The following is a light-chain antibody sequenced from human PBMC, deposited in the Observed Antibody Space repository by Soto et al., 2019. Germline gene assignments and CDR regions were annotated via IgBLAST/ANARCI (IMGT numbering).Light chain of an antibody. V-gene: IGLV2-8*01. J-gene: IGLJ2*01. CDR3: SSFAGNNNLV. CDR2: EVS. Sequence: QSVLTQPPSASGSPGQSVTISCTGTSSDVGGYNYVSWYQQHPGKAPKLMISEVSKRPSGVPDRFSGSKSGNTASLTVSGLQAEDEADYYCSSFAGNNNLVFGGGTKLPVL. CDR1: SSDVGGYNY.